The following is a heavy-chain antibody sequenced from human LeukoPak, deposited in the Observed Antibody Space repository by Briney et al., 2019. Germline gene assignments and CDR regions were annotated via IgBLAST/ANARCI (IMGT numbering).Heavy chain of an antibody. CDR3: ARGYDSSGRVDI. D-gene: IGHD3-22*01. CDR1: GGFISSGGYS. Sequence: NPSETLSLTCAVSGGFISSGGYSWSWIRQPPGKGLEWIGYIYHSGSTYYNPSLKSRVTISVDRSKNQFSLKLSSVTAADTAVYYCARGYDSSGRVDIWGQGTMVTVS. CDR2: IYHSGST. J-gene: IGHJ3*02. V-gene: IGHV4-30-2*01.